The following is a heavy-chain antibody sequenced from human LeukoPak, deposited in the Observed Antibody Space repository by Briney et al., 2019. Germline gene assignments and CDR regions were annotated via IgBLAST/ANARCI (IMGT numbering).Heavy chain of an antibody. Sequence: SETLSLTCAVSGGSISRSNWWSWVRQPPGKGLEWIGEIHDTGSTNYNPPLKSRVTMSLDKSKNQFSLNLNSVTAADTAVYYCATYYDILSGYTFDYWGQGTLVAVSS. CDR1: GGSISRSNW. D-gene: IGHD3-9*01. CDR2: IHDTGST. V-gene: IGHV4-4*02. J-gene: IGHJ4*02. CDR3: ATYYDILSGYTFDY.